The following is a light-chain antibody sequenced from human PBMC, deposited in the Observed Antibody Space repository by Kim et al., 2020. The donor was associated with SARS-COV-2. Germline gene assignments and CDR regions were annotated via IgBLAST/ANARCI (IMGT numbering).Light chain of an antibody. J-gene: IGLJ3*02. V-gene: IGLV2-14*01. CDR1: SSDVGTYNY. Sequence: GQAITVSCTGTSSDVGTYNYVSWYKQQPGKVPKLLIYEVTKRPSGASDRFSGSKSGNTASLTISGLQAEDEADYYCNSYTSSDTWVFGGGTQLTVL. CDR3: NSYTSSDTWV. CDR2: EVT.